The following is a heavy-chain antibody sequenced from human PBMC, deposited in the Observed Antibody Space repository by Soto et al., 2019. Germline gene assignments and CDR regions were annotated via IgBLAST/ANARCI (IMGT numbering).Heavy chain of an antibody. D-gene: IGHD2-15*01. CDR1: GGSISSYY. J-gene: IGHJ4*02. Sequence: SETLSLTCTVSGGSISSYYWSWIRQPPGKGLEWIGYIYYSGSTNYNPSLKSRVTISVDTSKNQFSLKLSSVTAADTAEYYCARHRFSMVGYCSGGSCYPAPDFYYWGQGTLVTVSS. V-gene: IGHV4-59*08. CDR2: IYYSGST. CDR3: ARHRFSMVGYCSGGSCYPAPDFYY.